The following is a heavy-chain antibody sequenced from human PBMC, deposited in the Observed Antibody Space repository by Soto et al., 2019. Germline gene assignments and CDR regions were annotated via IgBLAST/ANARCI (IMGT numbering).Heavy chain of an antibody. J-gene: IGHJ4*02. D-gene: IGHD5-12*01. CDR2: IGPESGAT. V-gene: IGHV1-2*02. CDR3: GRGRSGQIVVFY. CDR1: GYTFTGHY. Sequence: ASVKVSCKASGYTFTGHYIHWVRQAPEQGPEWMGEIGPESGATRYTQKFQGRVTMTRDMSITTVYMELNNLSPDDTAVYYCGRGRSGQIVVFYWGQGTPVTVSS.